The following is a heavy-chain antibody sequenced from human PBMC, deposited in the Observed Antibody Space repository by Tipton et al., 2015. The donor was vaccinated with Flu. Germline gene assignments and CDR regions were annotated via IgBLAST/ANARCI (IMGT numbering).Heavy chain of an antibody. J-gene: IGHJ4*02. CDR1: GVSITTYY. V-gene: IGHV4-59*01. Sequence: TLSLTCTVSGVSITTYYWSWVRQHPGKRLEYIGYIYYSGSTNSNPSLKSRVTMSVDTSKNQLSLRLTSVTAAETAVYYCAVIPIYGVVTSDYWGQGTLVTVSS. D-gene: IGHD3-3*01. CDR3: AVIPIYGVVTSDY. CDR2: IYYSGST.